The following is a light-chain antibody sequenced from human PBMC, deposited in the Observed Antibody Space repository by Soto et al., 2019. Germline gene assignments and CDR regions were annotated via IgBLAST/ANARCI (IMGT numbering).Light chain of an antibody. J-gene: IGKJ3*01. Sequence: DIQMTQSPSSLSVYVGDRVTITCQASHDISKYLNWYQQKLGKAPKLLIYDASNLETGVPSRFIGSGCGTDFTLTISSLQPEDIATYYCQQYDNLPIFTFGPGTKVDIK. CDR2: DAS. CDR3: QQYDNLPIFT. CDR1: HDISKY. V-gene: IGKV1-33*01.